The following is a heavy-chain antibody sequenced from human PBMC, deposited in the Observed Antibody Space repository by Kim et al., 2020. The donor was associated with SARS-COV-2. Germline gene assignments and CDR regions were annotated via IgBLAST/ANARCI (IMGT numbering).Heavy chain of an antibody. Sequence: ASVKVSCKASGYTFTSYAMNWVRQAPGQGLEWMGWINTNTGNPTYAQGFTGRFVFSLDTSVSTAYLQISSLKAEDTAVYYCARDRDDYGDTRYNWFDPWGQGTLVTVSS. J-gene: IGHJ5*02. CDR2: INTNTGNP. CDR3: ARDRDDYGDTRYNWFDP. CDR1: GYTFTSYA. D-gene: IGHD4-17*01. V-gene: IGHV7-4-1*02.